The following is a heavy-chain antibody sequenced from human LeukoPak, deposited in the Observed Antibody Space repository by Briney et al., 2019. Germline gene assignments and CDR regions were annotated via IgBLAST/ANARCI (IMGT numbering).Heavy chain of an antibody. CDR2: ISYDGSNK. CDR1: GFTFSSYA. CDR3: LRDSYFDY. Sequence: GRSLRLSCAASGFTFSSYAMHWVRQAPGKGLEWVAVISYDGSNKYYADSVKGRFTISRDNSKNTLYLQMNSLRAEDAAVYYCLRDSYFDYWGQGTLVTVSS. V-gene: IGHV3-30-3*01. J-gene: IGHJ4*02.